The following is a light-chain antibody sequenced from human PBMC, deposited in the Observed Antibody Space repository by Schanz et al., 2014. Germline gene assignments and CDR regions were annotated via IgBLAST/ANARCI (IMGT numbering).Light chain of an antibody. CDR1: SSNIGTNT. V-gene: IGLV1-44*01. J-gene: IGLJ3*02. CDR3: ATWDDGLTARV. Sequence: QSVLTQPPSASGTPGQRVTISCSGSSSNIGTNTVIWYQQLPGTAPKLLIHSTNQRPSGVPDRFSGSKSGTSASLAIIGLXXXDEDDYYCATWDDGLTARVFGGGTKLTVL. CDR2: STN.